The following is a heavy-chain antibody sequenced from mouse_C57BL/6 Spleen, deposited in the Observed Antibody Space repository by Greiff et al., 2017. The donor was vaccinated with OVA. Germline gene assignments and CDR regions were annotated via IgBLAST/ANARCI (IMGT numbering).Heavy chain of an antibody. J-gene: IGHJ3*01. V-gene: IGHV14-3*01. D-gene: IGHD1-1*01. CDR2: IDPANGNT. Sequence: VQLQQPGAELVKPGASVKMSCKASGFNIKNTYMHWVKQRPEQGLEWIGRIDPANGNTKYAPKFQGKATITADTSSNTAYLQLSSLTSEDTAIYYCARSLSGSSGAYWGQGTLVTVSA. CDR1: GFNIKNTY. CDR3: ARSLSGSSGAY.